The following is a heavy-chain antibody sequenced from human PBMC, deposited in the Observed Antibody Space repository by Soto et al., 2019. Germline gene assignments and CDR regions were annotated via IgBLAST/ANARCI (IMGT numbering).Heavy chain of an antibody. Sequence: LRLSCAASGFTFSSYSMNWVRQAPGKGLEWVSSISSSSSYIYYADSVKGRFTISRDNAKNSLHLQMNSLRAEDTAVYYCTRDASRDSSARGWFDPWGPGTLVTVSS. V-gene: IGHV3-21*01. CDR3: TRDASRDSSARGWFDP. CDR2: ISSSSSYI. CDR1: GFTFSSYS. D-gene: IGHD6-13*01. J-gene: IGHJ5*02.